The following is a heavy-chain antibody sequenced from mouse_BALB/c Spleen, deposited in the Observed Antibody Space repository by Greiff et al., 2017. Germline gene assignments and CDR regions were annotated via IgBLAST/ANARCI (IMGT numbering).Heavy chain of an antibody. J-gene: IGHJ4*01. CDR3: ARRGDGYYFSYAMDY. D-gene: IGHD2-3*01. V-gene: IGHV1-69*02. CDR1: GYTFTSYW. Sequence: VQLQQPGAELVKPGASVKLSCKASGYTFTSYWMHWVKQRPGQGLEWIGEIDPSDSYTNYNQKFKGKATLTVDKSSSTAYMQLSSLTSEDSAVYYCARRGDGYYFSYAMDYWGQGTSVTVSS. CDR2: IDPSDSYT.